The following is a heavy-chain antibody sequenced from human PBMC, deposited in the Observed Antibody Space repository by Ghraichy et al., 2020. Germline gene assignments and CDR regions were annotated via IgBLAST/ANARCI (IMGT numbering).Heavy chain of an antibody. CDR1: RGSYFDYI. Sequence: SETLSLTCAVYRGSYFDYIWGWIRQPPGKGLEWIGEVDHNGHTRYSPSLESRVSISLDKSKNQFSLMLNSVTAADTAMYYCASFWLVWQQQSFEYWDQGALVTVSS. CDR2: VDHNGHT. J-gene: IGHJ4*02. CDR3: ASFWLVWQQQSFEY. D-gene: IGHD6-13*01. V-gene: IGHV4-34*01.